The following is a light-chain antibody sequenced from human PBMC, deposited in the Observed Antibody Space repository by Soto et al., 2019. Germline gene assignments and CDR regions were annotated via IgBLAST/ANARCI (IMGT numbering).Light chain of an antibody. Sequence: IVLTHFPGTLSLPPGASTTLSWRASQSVSNNYLAWYQQKPGQAPRLLIYGASNRATGIPDRCSGSGSGTDFTLTISRLEPEDFAVYYCQQYGSSGTFGQGTKVDIK. CDR2: GAS. CDR1: QSVSNNY. V-gene: IGKV3-20*01. CDR3: QQYGSSGT. J-gene: IGKJ1*01.